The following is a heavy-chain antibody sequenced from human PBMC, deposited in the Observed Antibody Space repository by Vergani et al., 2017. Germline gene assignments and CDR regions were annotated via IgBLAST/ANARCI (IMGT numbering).Heavy chain of an antibody. CDR3: AKSRGYYSTDGFDI. Sequence: EVQLLESGGGLVQPGGSLRLSCAASGFTFSSHAMTWVRQAPGKGLEWVSAIVGGGGRTYYADSVKSRFTISRDNSKNTLYLQLNSLRADDTAVYYCAKSRGYYSTDGFDIWGQGTMVTVSS. CDR2: IVGGGGRT. J-gene: IGHJ3*02. D-gene: IGHD2-15*01. CDR1: GFTFSSHA. V-gene: IGHV3-23*01.